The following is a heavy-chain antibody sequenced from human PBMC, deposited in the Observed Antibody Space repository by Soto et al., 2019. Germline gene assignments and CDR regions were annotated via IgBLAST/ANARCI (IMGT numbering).Heavy chain of an antibody. CDR3: ARDYGDSSGPFDY. V-gene: IGHV3-33*01. D-gene: IGHD3-22*01. Sequence: QVQLVESGGGVVQPGRSLRLSCAASGFTFSSYGMHWVRQAPGKGLEWVAVIWYDGSNKYYADSVKGRFTISRDNSNNTLYLQMNSLRAEDTAVYYCARDYGDSSGPFDYWGQGTLVTVSS. CDR1: GFTFSSYG. J-gene: IGHJ4*02. CDR2: IWYDGSNK.